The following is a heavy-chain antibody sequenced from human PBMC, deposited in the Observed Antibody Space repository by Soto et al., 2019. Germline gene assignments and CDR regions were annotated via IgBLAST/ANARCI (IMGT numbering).Heavy chain of an antibody. J-gene: IGHJ4*02. Sequence: SGHTLVNPTPPLTLTCSFSGFSLSYTGVGVGWIRQPPGKALEWVALIYWNDDKRYSPSPKSRLTITKDTSKNQVILTVTNTDPVDTATYYCAHRPDDSGYFDYWGQGALVTVSS. D-gene: IGHD3-22*01. CDR3: AHRPDDSGYFDY. CDR2: IYWNDDK. CDR1: GFSLSYTGVG. V-gene: IGHV2-5*01.